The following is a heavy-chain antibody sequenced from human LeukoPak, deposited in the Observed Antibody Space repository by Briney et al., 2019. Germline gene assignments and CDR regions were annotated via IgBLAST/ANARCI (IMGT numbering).Heavy chain of an antibody. D-gene: IGHD6-19*01. CDR2: IYYSGST. Sequence: SETLSLTCTVSGGSISRYYWSWIRQPPGKGLEWIGYIYYSGSTNYNPSLKSRVTISVDTSKNQFSLKLSSVTAADTAVYYCARIISGWYYFDYWGQGTLVTVSS. J-gene: IGHJ4*02. CDR1: GGSISRYY. CDR3: ARIISGWYYFDY. V-gene: IGHV4-59*01.